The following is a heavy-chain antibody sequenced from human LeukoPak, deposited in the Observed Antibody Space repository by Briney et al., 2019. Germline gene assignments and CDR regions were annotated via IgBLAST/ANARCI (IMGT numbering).Heavy chain of an antibody. J-gene: IGHJ5*02. CDR2: IYKSGST. V-gene: IGHV4-59*01. CDR3: ARGRRITMVRGVIEGWFDP. D-gene: IGHD3-10*01. CDR1: GDSISSCY. Sequence: SETLSLTCTVSGDSISSCYWSWIRQPPGKGLEWIGYIYKSGSTNYNPSLKSRVTISVDTSKNQFSLRLSSVTAADTAVYYCARGRRITMVRGVIEGWFDPWGQGTLVTVSS.